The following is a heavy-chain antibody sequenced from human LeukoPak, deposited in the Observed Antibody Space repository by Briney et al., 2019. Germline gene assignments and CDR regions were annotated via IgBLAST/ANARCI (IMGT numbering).Heavy chain of an antibody. V-gene: IGHV3-23*01. Sequence: GGSLRLSCAASGCTFSSYGMSWVRQAPGKGLEWISTISRSGVATYYANSVKGRFTISRDNSKNTVYLQMNSLRAEDTAIYYCAKHSHDGSAPYYEVQLDYWGQGTLVTVSS. CDR3: AKHSHDGSAPYYEVQLDY. D-gene: IGHD3-22*01. CDR1: GCTFSSYG. CDR2: ISRSGVAT. J-gene: IGHJ4*02.